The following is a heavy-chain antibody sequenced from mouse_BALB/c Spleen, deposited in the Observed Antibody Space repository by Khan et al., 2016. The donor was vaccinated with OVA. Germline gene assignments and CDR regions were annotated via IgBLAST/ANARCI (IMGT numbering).Heavy chain of an antibody. V-gene: IGHV1S81*02. CDR1: GYTFTSYW. J-gene: IGHJ2*01. D-gene: IGHD1-1*01. CDR3: ARIKKRVATCFAY. Sequence: QVQLKQSGAELVKAGASVKMSCKASGYTFTSYWMHWVKQRLGQGLEWFAETNPTNGRTYYNEKFKSKATLTVDKSSSTAYMLLSGPTFEDSVVYYCARIKKRVATCFAYWGQGTTLTVSA. CDR2: TNPTNGRT.